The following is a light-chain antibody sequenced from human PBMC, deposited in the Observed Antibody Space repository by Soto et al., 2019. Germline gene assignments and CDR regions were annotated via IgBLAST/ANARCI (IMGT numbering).Light chain of an antibody. V-gene: IGLV2-14*01. CDR1: SSDVGGHNS. CDR2: DVS. J-gene: IGLJ1*01. CDR3: SSFTSSVTYV. Sequence: SALTQPASVSGSPGQSITISCTGTSSDVGGHNSVSWYRQDPGKAPKLMIYDVSNRPSGVSDRFSGSKSGNTASLTISGLQIEEEADYYCSSFTSSVTYVFGTGTKVTVL.